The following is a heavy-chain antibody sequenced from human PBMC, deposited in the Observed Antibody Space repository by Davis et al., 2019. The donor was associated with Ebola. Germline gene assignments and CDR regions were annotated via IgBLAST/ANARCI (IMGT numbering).Heavy chain of an antibody. Sequence: GESLKISCAASGFSFSDYYMSWIRQAPGKGLEWVSYFSISSGFTNYADSVKGRFTISRDNAKNSLYLQMNSLRAEDTAVYYCARGPRKMATTNFDYWGQGTLVTVSS. CDR3: ARGPRKMATTNFDY. V-gene: IGHV3-11*06. D-gene: IGHD5-24*01. CDR2: FSISSGFT. CDR1: GFSFSDYY. J-gene: IGHJ4*02.